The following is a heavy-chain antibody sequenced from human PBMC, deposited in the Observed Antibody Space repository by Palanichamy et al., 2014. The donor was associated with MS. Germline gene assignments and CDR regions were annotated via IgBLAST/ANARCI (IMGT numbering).Heavy chain of an antibody. CDR3: ARGLTTVTLSYFDY. CDR1: GFTFSSYG. Sequence: QVQLAESGGGVVQPGRSLRLSCAASGFTFSSYGMHWVRQAPGKGLEWVAVIWYDGSNKYYADSVKGRFTISRDNSKNTLYLQMNSLRAEDTAVYYCARGLTTVTLSYFDYWGQGTLVTVSS. J-gene: IGHJ4*02. D-gene: IGHD4-17*01. CDR2: IWYDGSNK. V-gene: IGHV3-33*01.